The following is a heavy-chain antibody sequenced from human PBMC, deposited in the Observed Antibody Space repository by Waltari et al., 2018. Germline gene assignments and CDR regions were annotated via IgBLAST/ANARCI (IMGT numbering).Heavy chain of an antibody. CDR3: VREWSSSSSWFDP. D-gene: IGHD6-6*01. V-gene: IGHV4-39*07. CDR2: INYSGST. Sequence: QVQLQESGPGLVKSSETLSLTCTVSGGSIGRNTFYWAWIRQPPGKRMEWMASINYSGSTYYMPALKSRVTISRDTSRNQLSLRLTSVTAADTAVYFCVREWSSSSSWFDPWGQGTLVTVSS. J-gene: IGHJ5*02. CDR1: GGSIGRNTFY.